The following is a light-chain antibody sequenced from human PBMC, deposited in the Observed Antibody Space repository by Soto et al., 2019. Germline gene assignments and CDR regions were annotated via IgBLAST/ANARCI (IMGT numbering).Light chain of an antibody. CDR3: QQSYSTPPT. J-gene: IGKJ1*01. CDR2: AAS. V-gene: IGKV1-39*01. Sequence: DIQMTQSPSSLSASVGDRVTITCRASQSISSYLIWCQQKPGKAPKLLIYAASSLQSGVPSRFSGSGSGTDFTLTISSLQPEDFPTYYCQQSYSTPPTFGQGTKVEIK. CDR1: QSISSY.